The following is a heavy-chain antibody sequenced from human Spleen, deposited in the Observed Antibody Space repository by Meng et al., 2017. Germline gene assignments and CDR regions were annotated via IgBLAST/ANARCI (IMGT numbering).Heavy chain of an antibody. V-gene: IGHV1-3*01. Sequence: QVQLVQSGAEVKRPGASVKLSFKASGYTFASYTIHWVRQAPGQGLEWMGWIIAGTGNTKYSQNFQGRVTITRDTSASTAYMELSSLRSEDTAVYYCARDQITGSTYSDFWGQRTLVTVSS. CDR2: IIAGTGNT. J-gene: IGHJ4*02. CDR3: ARDQITGSTYSDF. D-gene: IGHD1-7*01. CDR1: GYTFASYT.